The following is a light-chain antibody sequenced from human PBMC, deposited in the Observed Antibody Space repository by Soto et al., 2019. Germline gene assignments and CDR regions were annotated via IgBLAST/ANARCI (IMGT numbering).Light chain of an antibody. CDR2: EVT. CDR1: RRDIGGYDY. J-gene: IGLJ1*01. Sequence: QSALTQHASVSGSPGQSITISCTGTRRDIGGYDYVSWYQHHPGKAPKLILYEVTNRPSGVSDRFSGSRSGNTASLTISGLQAEDGADYYCHSYTSSSTYVFGTGTKVTVL. CDR3: HSYTSSSTYV. V-gene: IGLV2-14*01.